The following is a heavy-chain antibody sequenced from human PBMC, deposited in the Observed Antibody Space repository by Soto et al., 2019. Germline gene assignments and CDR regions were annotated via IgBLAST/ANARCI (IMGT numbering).Heavy chain of an antibody. CDR2: ISGSGGST. J-gene: IGHJ4*02. D-gene: IGHD2-15*01. CDR3: AKDLGSDDY. CDR1: GFTFCSYS. V-gene: IGHV3-23*01. Sequence: RLSCAAPGFTFCSYSISWVRQAPGKGLEWVSAISGSGGSTYYADSVKGRFTISRDNSKNTLYLQMNSLRAEDTAVYYCAKDLGSDDYWGQGTLVTVSS.